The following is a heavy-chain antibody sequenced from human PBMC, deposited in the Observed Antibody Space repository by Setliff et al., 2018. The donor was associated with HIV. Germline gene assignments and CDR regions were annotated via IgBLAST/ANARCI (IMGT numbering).Heavy chain of an antibody. V-gene: IGHV1-2*02. J-gene: IGHJ5*02. CDR2: ISPQRGEP. CDR1: GYTFMEYY. CDR3: ARDGMYSNGWTDH. Sequence: ASVKVSCKASGYTFMEYYIHWLRQAPGQGLEWVGWISPQRGEPKYAQNFEGRVTLTTDTSVNTVYMELRSLRSDDTAVYFCARDGMYSNGWTDHWGQGTLVTVSS. D-gene: IGHD6-19*01.